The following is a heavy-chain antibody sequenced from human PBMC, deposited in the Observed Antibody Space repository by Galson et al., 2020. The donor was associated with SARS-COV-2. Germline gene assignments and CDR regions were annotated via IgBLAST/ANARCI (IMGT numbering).Heavy chain of an antibody. V-gene: IGHV3-23*01. CDR3: AKGLSRAVYGMDV. J-gene: IGHJ6*02. Sequence: GGSLRLSCAASGFRFSLYAMNWVRQAPGKGLEWVSSISGSVTKTYYADSVKGRFTISRDDSKRTMFLQMNSLRADDTAVYYCAKGLSRAVYGMDVGGQGTTVTVSS. CDR1: GFRFSLYA. D-gene: IGHD6-19*01. CDR2: ISGSVTKT.